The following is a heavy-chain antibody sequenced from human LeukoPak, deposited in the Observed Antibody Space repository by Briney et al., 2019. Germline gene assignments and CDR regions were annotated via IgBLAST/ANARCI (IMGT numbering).Heavy chain of an antibody. CDR3: ARDLGYGSGSRYYYYYYMDV. V-gene: IGHV1-69*13. CDR1: GGTFSSYA. D-gene: IGHD3-10*01. J-gene: IGHJ6*03. Sequence: SVKVSCKASGGTFSSYAISWVRQAPGQGLEWMGGIIPIFGTANYAQKFQGRVTITADESTSTAYMELSSLRSEDTAVYYCARDLGYGSGSRYYYYYYMDVWGKGTTVTVSS. CDR2: IIPIFGTA.